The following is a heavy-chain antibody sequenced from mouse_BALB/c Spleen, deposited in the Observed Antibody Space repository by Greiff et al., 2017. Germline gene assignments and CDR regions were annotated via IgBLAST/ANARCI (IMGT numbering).Heavy chain of an antibody. CDR1: GFTFSSYA. V-gene: IGHV5-9-4*01. Sequence: EVKLVESGGGLVKPGGSLKLSCAASGFTFSSYAMSWVRQSPEKRLEWVAEISSGGSYTYYPDTVTGRFTISRDNAKNTLYLEMSSLRSEDTAMYYCARTGTVYAMDYWGQGTSVTVSS. CDR2: ISSGGSYT. J-gene: IGHJ4*01. CDR3: ARTGTVYAMDY. D-gene: IGHD4-1*01.